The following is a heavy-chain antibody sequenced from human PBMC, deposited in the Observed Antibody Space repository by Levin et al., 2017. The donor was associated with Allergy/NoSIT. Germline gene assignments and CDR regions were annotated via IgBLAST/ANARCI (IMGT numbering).Heavy chain of an antibody. J-gene: IGHJ4*01. CDR2: VYPADSDS. D-gene: IGHD6-13*01. CDR3: ARLRYSSSWSDY. V-gene: IGHV5-51*01. Sequence: KVSCKGSGYSFNSYWIAWVRQMPGKGLEWMGVVYPADSDSRYSPSFQGQVTISADKSVSAAYLQLSSLKASDTAIYYCARLRYSSSWSDYWGQGTLVTVSS. CDR1: GYSFNSYW.